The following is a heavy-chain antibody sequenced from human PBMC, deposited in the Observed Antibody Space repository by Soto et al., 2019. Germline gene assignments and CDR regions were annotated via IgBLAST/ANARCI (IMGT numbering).Heavy chain of an antibody. CDR1: GFTFSDYY. V-gene: IGHV3-11*01. D-gene: IGHD1-1*01. J-gene: IGHJ4*02. CDR2: ITSDGSPI. Sequence: GGSLRLSCAASGFTFSDYYMSWIRQAPGKGLEWVSYITSDGSPIYYADSVRGRFTISRDSAKNSVSLQMNSLRAEDTAMYYCAGGQMSTISFDYWGQGNLVTVSS. CDR3: AGGQMSTISFDY.